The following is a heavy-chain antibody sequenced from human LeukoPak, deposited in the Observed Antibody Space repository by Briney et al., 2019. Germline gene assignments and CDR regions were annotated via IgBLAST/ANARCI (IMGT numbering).Heavy chain of an antibody. J-gene: IGHJ6*03. Sequence: PGASLKISCKGSGSSFTSYWIGWVRPLPGKGLEWMGIIYPGDSDTRYSPSFHGQVTISADKSISTAYLQWSSLKASDTAIYYCARLFYDSTYYYYYMDVWGKGTTVTV. D-gene: IGHD3-3*01. CDR2: IYPGDSDT. CDR3: ARLFYDSTYYYYYMDV. V-gene: IGHV5-51*01. CDR1: GSSFTSYW.